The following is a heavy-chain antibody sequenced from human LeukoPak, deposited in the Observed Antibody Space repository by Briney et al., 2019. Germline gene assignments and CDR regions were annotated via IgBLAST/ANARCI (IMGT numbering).Heavy chain of an antibody. CDR3: AKDWGEYFDYVWGSFTSFDS. CDR1: GFTFSSYA. J-gene: IGHJ4*02. D-gene: IGHD3-16*01. V-gene: IGHV3-23*01. Sequence: GGSLRLSSAASGFTFSSYAMSWVRQAPGKGLEWVSAISGSGGSTYYADSVKGRFTISRDNSKSTLDLQMNSLRAEDTAVYYCAKDWGEYFDYVWGSFTSFDSWGQGTLVTVSS. CDR2: ISGSGGST.